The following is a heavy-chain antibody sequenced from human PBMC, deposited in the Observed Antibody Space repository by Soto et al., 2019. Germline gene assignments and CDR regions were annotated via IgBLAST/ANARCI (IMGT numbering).Heavy chain of an antibody. D-gene: IGHD3-3*01. Sequence: GGSLRLSCPASGFTVSSNYMSWVRQAPGKGLEWVSVIYSGGSTYYADSVKGRFTISRDNSKNTLYLQMNSLRAEDTAVYYCARGGWSGYFFNYFDYWGQGTLVTVSS. CDR1: GFTVSSNY. CDR3: ARGGWSGYFFNYFDY. V-gene: IGHV3-53*01. CDR2: IYSGGST. J-gene: IGHJ4*02.